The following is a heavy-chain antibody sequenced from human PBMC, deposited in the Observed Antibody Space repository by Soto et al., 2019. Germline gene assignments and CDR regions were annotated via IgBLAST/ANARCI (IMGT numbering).Heavy chain of an antibody. CDR2: IWHDGSNK. Sequence: SGGSLRLSCAASGFTFSSYAMHWVRQAPGKGLEWVAVIWHDGSNKYYADSVKGRFTISRDNSKNTLYLQMNSLRPDDAAVYYCARGGRWLQGNDYWGQGSLVTV. D-gene: IGHD3-16*01. V-gene: IGHV3-30*04. CDR1: GFTFSSYA. J-gene: IGHJ4*02. CDR3: ARGGRWLQGNDY.